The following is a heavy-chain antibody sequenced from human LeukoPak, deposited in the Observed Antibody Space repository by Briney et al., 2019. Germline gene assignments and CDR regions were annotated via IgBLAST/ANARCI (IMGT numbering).Heavy chain of an antibody. J-gene: IGHJ3*02. CDR2: IYYSGST. Sequence: SETLSLTCTVSGGSISSSSYYWGWIRQPPGKGLEWIGSIYYSGSTYYNPSLKSRVTISIDTSKNQFSLKLSSVTAADTAVYYCAREDYGGNSGADGFNIWGQGTMVTVSS. D-gene: IGHD4-23*01. V-gene: IGHV4-39*07. CDR1: GGSISSSSYY. CDR3: AREDYGGNSGADGFNI.